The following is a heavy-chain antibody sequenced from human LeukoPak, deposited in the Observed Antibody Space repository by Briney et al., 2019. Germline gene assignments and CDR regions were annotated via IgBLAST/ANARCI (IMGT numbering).Heavy chain of an antibody. CDR1: GFTFSTSG. CDR3: AREKVIGHSPYDAFDI. D-gene: IGHD3/OR15-3a*01. V-gene: IGHV3-21*01. J-gene: IGHJ3*02. CDR2: ITGSSSSI. Sequence: GGFLRLSCAASGFTFSTSGMNWVRQAPGKGLEWVSSITGSSSSIYYRDSVKGRFTISRDNAKNSLYLQMNSLRAEDTAVYYCAREKVIGHSPYDAFDIWGQGTLVTVSS.